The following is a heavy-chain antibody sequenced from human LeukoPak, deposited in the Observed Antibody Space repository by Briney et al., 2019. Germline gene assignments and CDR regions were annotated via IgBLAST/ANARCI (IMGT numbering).Heavy chain of an antibody. Sequence: PGGSLRLSCAASGFTFSSYGMHWVRQAPGKGLEWVAVISYDGSNKYYADSVRGRFTISRDNSKNTLYLQMNSLRAEDTAVYYCAKDTQGYSSSWYPLYYYYYGMDVWGKGITVTVSS. V-gene: IGHV3-30*18. D-gene: IGHD6-13*01. CDR3: AKDTQGYSSSWYPLYYYYYGMDV. J-gene: IGHJ6*04. CDR1: GFTFSSYG. CDR2: ISYDGSNK.